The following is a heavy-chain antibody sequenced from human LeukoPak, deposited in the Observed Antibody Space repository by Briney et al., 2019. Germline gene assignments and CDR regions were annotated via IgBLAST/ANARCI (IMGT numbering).Heavy chain of an antibody. CDR2: ISGSGGST. J-gene: IGHJ4*02. CDR3: AKVGEWELGIYYFDY. Sequence: GGSLRLSCAASGFTFSSYGMSWVRQAPGKGLEWVSAISGSGGSTYYADSVKGRFTISRDNSKNTLYLQMNSLRAEDTAVYYCAKVGEWELGIYYFDYWGQGTLVTVSS. V-gene: IGHV3-23*01. CDR1: GFTFSSYG. D-gene: IGHD1-26*01.